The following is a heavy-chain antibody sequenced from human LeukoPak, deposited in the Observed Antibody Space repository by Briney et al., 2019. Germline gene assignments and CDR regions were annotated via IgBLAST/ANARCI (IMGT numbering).Heavy chain of an antibody. Sequence: GASVKVSCKASGGTFSSYAISWVRQAPGQGLEWMGGIIPIFGTANYAQKFQGRVTITADESTSTAYMELSSLRSEDTAVYYCARSWNDYVWGSYRDDAFDIWGQGTMVTVPS. CDR2: IIPIFGTA. CDR3: ARSWNDYVWGSYRDDAFDI. J-gene: IGHJ3*02. D-gene: IGHD3-16*02. V-gene: IGHV1-69*13. CDR1: GGTFSSYA.